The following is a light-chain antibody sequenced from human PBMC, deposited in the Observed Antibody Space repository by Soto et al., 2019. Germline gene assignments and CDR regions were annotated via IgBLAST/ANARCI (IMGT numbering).Light chain of an antibody. J-gene: IGKJ1*01. Sequence: EIVLTQSPGTLSLSPGERATLSCRANQSVSSSYFAWYQQKPGQAPRLLIYGASSRATGIPDRFSGSGSGTDFALTISRLEPEDFAVYYCQQYGTSPKTFGQGTKVEIK. CDR1: QSVSSSY. CDR3: QQYGTSPKT. CDR2: GAS. V-gene: IGKV3-20*01.